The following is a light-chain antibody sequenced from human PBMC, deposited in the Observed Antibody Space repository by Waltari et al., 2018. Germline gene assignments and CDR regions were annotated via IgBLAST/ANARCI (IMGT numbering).Light chain of an antibody. Sequence: EIVMTQSPATLSVSPGERATLSCRASQSVSSNLAWYQQKPGQAPRLLIDGASTRATGIPARFSGSGSGTEFTLTISSLQSEDFAVYYCQQYNKWPPWTFGQGTKVEIK. J-gene: IGKJ1*01. CDR3: QQYNKWPPWT. V-gene: IGKV3-15*01. CDR1: QSVSSN. CDR2: GAS.